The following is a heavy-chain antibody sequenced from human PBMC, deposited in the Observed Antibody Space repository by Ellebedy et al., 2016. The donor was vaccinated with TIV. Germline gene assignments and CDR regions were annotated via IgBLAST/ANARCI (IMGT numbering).Heavy chain of an antibody. J-gene: IGHJ4*02. V-gene: IGHV3-74*01. CDR3: ARWPSGDAPLDY. CDR2: LSHDGTVI. Sequence: GGSLRLSCAASGFTFSSYVMHWVRQAPGKGLVWVSRLSHDGTVITYADSVKGRFTISRDNSKNTLYLQMNSLRVEDTAVYYCARWPSGDAPLDYWGQGTLVTVSS. CDR1: GFTFSSYV. D-gene: IGHD4-17*01.